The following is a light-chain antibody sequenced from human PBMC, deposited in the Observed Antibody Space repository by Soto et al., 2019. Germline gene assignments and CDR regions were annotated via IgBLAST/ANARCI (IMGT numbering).Light chain of an antibody. CDR3: QQYGGSPRT. V-gene: IGKV3-20*01. CDR1: QSVSSGY. CDR2: DAS. Sequence: EIFLTQSPFTLSLSPVEIGTLSCRASQSVSSGYLAWYQQKPGQAPRLLIYDASSRATGIPDRFSGSGSGTDFTLTISRLEPEDFAVYYCQQYGGSPRTFGQGTKVDIK. J-gene: IGKJ1*01.